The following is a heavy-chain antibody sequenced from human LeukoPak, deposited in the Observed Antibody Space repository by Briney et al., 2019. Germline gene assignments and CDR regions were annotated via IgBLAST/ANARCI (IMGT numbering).Heavy chain of an antibody. CDR3: ARGLGELSSLNWFDP. CDR2: IYYSGST. V-gene: IGHV4-39*07. J-gene: IGHJ5*02. D-gene: IGHD3-16*02. Sequence: SETLSLTCTVSGDSISNTNYYWGWIRQPPGKGLEWIGSIYYSGSTYYNPSLKSRVTISVDTSKNQFSLKLSSVTAADTAVYYCARGLGELSSLNWFDPWGQGTLVTVSS. CDR1: GDSISNTNYY.